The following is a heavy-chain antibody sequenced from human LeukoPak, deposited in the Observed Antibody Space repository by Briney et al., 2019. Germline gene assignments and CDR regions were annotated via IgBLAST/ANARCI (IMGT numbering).Heavy chain of an antibody. CDR1: GGSISSSSYY. J-gene: IGHJ6*02. D-gene: IGHD2-21*01. V-gene: IGHV4-39*02. CDR2: IYYSGST. CDR3: AREFHGMDV. Sequence: SGTLSLTCTVSGGSISSSSYYRGWIRQPPGKGLEWIGSIYYSGSTYYNPSLKSRVAISVDTSKNQFSLKLSSVTAADTAVYYCAREFHGMDVWGQGTTVTVSS.